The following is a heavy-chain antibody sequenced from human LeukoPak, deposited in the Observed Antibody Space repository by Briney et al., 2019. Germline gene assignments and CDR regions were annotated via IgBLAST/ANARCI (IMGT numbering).Heavy chain of an antibody. Sequence: GGSLRLSCAASGFTFTSYSMNWVRQAPGKGLEWVSYIRSSSSIISYADSVKGRFTISSDNAKNSLYLQMNSLRDEDTAVYYCARDGNWVFDSWGQGTLVTVSS. CDR2: IRSSSSII. D-gene: IGHD4-23*01. J-gene: IGHJ4*02. CDR3: ARDGNWVFDS. CDR1: GFTFTSYS. V-gene: IGHV3-48*02.